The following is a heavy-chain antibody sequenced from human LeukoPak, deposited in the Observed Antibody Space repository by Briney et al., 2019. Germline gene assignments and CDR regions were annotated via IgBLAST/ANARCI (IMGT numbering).Heavy chain of an antibody. CDR1: GFTFSKYG. Sequence: GRSLRLSCAASGFTFSKYGIHWVRQAPGKGLEWVAVISYDGSNKYYADSVKGRFTISRDNSKNTLYLQMNSLRAEDTAVYYCARGVLTGSRRYYGMDVWGQGTTVTVSS. V-gene: IGHV3-30*19. J-gene: IGHJ6*02. CDR2: ISYDGSNK. D-gene: IGHD3-9*01. CDR3: ARGVLTGSRRYYGMDV.